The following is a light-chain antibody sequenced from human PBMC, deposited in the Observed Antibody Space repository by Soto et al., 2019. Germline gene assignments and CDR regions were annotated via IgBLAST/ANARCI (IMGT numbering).Light chain of an antibody. J-gene: IGLJ1*01. V-gene: IGLV1-40*01. CDR1: SSNIGAGYD. CDR3: QSYDSSLGGSV. Sequence: VLTQPPSVSGAPGQRVTISCTGNSSNIGAGYDVHWYQQLPGTAPKLLIYGNSNRPSGVPDRFSGSKSGTSASLAITGLQAEDEADYYCQSYDSSLGGSVFGTGTKLTVL. CDR2: GNS.